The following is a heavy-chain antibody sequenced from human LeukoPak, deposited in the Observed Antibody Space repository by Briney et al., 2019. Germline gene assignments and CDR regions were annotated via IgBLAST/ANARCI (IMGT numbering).Heavy chain of an antibody. CDR2: IWYDGSNK. CDR3: ARGLEWFDP. V-gene: IGHV3-33*01. Sequence: PGRSLRLSCAASGFTFSSYGMHWVRQAPGKGLEWVAVIWYDGSNKYYADSVKGRFTISRDNSKNTLYLQMNSLRAEDTAVYYCARGLEWFDPWGQGTLVTVSS. D-gene: IGHD1-1*01. CDR1: GFTFSSYG. J-gene: IGHJ5*02.